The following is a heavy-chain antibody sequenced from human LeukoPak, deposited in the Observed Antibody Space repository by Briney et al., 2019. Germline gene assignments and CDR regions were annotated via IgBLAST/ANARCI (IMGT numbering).Heavy chain of an antibody. CDR3: ARDGRQWEQRPFDY. J-gene: IGHJ4*02. Sequence: GGSLRLSCIGSGFTFSNYEMSWVRQAPGKGLEWVSYISLSGSTIYYADSVRGRFTISRDNTKNSLYLQMNSLRAEDTAVYFCARDGRQWEQRPFDYWGQGTLVTVSS. CDR2: ISLSGSTI. V-gene: IGHV3-48*03. D-gene: IGHD1-26*01. CDR1: GFTFSNYE.